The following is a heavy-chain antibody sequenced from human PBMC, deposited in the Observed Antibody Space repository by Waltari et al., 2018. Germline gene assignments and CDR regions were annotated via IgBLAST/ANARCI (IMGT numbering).Heavy chain of an antibody. V-gene: IGHV4-39*07. CDR1: GGSISSSSYY. CDR3: ARMVRGYCSSTSCHTDH. Sequence: QLQLQESGPGLVKPSETLSLTCTVSGGSISSSSYYWGWVRQPPGKGLEWIGSIYYSGSTYYNPSLKSRVTISGDTSKNQFSLRVSSVTAADTAVFYCARMVRGYCSSTSCHTDHWGQGTLVTVSS. D-gene: IGHD2-2*01. J-gene: IGHJ4*02. CDR2: IYYSGST.